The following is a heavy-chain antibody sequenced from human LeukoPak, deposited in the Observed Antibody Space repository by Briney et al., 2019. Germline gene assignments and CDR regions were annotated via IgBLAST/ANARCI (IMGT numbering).Heavy chain of an antibody. J-gene: IGHJ4*02. CDR1: GYTFTSYH. CDR3: ARGGRYSSAWYDY. CDR2: MNPNSGDT. Sequence: GASVKVSCKASGYTFTSYHISWVRQATGQGLEWMGWMNPNSGDTGYAQKFQGRVTMTRNASISTACMEMSSLRSDDTAVFYCARGGRYSSAWYDYWGQGTLVTVSS. V-gene: IGHV1-8*01. D-gene: IGHD6-19*01.